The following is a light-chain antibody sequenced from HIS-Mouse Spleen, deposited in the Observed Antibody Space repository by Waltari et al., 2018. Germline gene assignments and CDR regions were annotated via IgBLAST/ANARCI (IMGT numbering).Light chain of an antibody. V-gene: IGLV2-23*01. CDR2: EGC. CDR1: SSDVGSYNL. CDR3: CSYAGSSTLV. Sequence: QAALTQPASVSGSPGQSITISCTGTSSDVGSYNLVSWYHQHPGKAPKLMIYEGCKRPSGVSNRFSGSKSGNTACLTIYGLQAEDEADYYCCSYAGSSTLVFGGGTKLTVL. J-gene: IGLJ3*02.